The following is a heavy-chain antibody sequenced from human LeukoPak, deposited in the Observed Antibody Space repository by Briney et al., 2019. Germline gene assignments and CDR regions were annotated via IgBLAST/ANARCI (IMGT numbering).Heavy chain of an antibody. J-gene: IGHJ3*02. CDR2: ISGSGGST. D-gene: IGHD3-22*01. V-gene: IGHV3-23*01. CDR3: AKTGDYYDSSGYVDAFVI. Sequence: GGSLRLSCGAAGFTVSSYAMSWVRQAPGKGRECVAAISGSGGSTSYAASGKGRFTTDTATCTNSLYLRMNSQSAEDTAVYYCAKTGDYYDSSGYVDAFVIWGQGTMVTVSS. CDR1: GFTVSSYA.